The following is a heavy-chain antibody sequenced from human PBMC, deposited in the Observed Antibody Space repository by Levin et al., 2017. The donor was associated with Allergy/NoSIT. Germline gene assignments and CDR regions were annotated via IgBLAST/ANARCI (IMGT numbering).Heavy chain of an antibody. CDR1: GFTFDDYG. V-gene: IGHV3-20*04. J-gene: IGHJ4*02. CDR2: INWNGGSI. CDR3: ARDWEYGSGSYNDFDY. Sequence: RAGESLKISCAASGFTFDDYGMSWVRQAPGKGLEWVSGINWNGGSIGYADSVKGRFTISRDNAKNSLYLQMNSLRAEDTALYYCARDWEYGSGSYNDFDYWGQGTLVTVSS. D-gene: IGHD3-10*01.